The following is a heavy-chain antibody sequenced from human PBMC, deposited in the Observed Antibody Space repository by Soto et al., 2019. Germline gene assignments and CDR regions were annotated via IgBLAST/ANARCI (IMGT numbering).Heavy chain of an antibody. CDR1: GYTFTSYA. CDR3: AIDTATSDV. J-gene: IGHJ6*02. CDR2: INAGNGQT. D-gene: IGHD4-17*01. V-gene: IGHV1-3*01. Sequence: QVQLVQSGAEVKKPGASVKVSCKASGYTFTSYAMHCVRQAPGQRLEWMGWINAGNGQTKYSQQFQGSVTITRDTSASTAYMELRSRRSGDTAVYYCAIDTATSDVWGQGTTVTVAS.